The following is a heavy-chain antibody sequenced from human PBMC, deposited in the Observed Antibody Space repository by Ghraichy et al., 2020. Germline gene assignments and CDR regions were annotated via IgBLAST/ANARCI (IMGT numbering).Heavy chain of an antibody. CDR1: GFTFSSYS. Sequence: GGSLRLSCAASGFTFSSYSMNWVRQAPGKGLEWVSYISSSSSTIYYADSVKGRFTISRDNAKNSLYLQMNSLRDEDTAVYYCARERDCSGGSCYILYGMDVWGQGTTVTVSS. CDR2: ISSSSSTI. J-gene: IGHJ6*02. D-gene: IGHD2-15*01. CDR3: ARERDCSGGSCYILYGMDV. V-gene: IGHV3-48*02.